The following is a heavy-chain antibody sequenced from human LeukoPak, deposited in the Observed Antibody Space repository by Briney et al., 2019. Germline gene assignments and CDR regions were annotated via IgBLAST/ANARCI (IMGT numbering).Heavy chain of an antibody. CDR2: IFYSGST. CDR3: ARVGDCTNGVCFNYYYYMDV. J-gene: IGHJ6*03. V-gene: IGHV4-59*08. Sequence: SETLSLTCTVSGGSISSYYWSWIRQPPGKGLEWIGYIFYSGSTNYNPSLKSRVTISVDTSKNQFSLKLSSVTAADTAVYYCARVGDCTNGVCFNYYYYMDVWGKGTTVTVSS. D-gene: IGHD2-8*01. CDR1: GGSISSYY.